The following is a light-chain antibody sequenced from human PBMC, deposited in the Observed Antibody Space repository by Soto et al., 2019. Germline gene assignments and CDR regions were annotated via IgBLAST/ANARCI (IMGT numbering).Light chain of an antibody. CDR1: QRLSASD. V-gene: IGKV3-20*01. CDR3: QQYGSSPLIT. J-gene: IGKJ5*01. CDR2: GVS. Sequence: EIVLTQSPGTLSLSPGLRATLSCRASQRLSASDIAWYQQKPGQAPKFLIYGVSSRATGIPDRFSGSGSGTDFTLTISRLEPEDFAVYHCQQYGSSPLITFGQGTRLEIK.